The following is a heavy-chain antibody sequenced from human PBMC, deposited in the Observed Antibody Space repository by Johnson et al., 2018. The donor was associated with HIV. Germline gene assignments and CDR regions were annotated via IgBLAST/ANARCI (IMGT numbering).Heavy chain of an antibody. CDR1: GFTFDDYG. D-gene: IGHD1-26*01. V-gene: IGHV3-30*18. Sequence: QVQLVESGGGVVRPGGSLRLSCAASGFTFDDYGMHWVRQAPGKGLEWVAVISYDGINKYYADSVKGRFTISRDNSKNTLYLQMNSLRAEDTAVYYCVKAPGGGSRSLDAFDIWGQGTMVTVSS. CDR2: ISYDGINK. CDR3: VKAPGGGSRSLDAFDI. J-gene: IGHJ3*02.